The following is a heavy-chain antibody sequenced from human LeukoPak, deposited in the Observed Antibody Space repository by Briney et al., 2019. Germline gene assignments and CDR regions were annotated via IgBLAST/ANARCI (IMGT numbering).Heavy chain of an antibody. D-gene: IGHD2-15*01. Sequence: ASVKVSCKASGGTFSSYAISWVRQAPGQGLEWMGWINPNSGGTNYAQKFQGRVTMTRDTSISTAYMELSRLRSNDTAVYYCARDLCGGSCHDQSGGDYWGQGTLVTVSS. CDR3: ARDLCGGSCHDQSGGDY. V-gene: IGHV1-2*02. J-gene: IGHJ4*02. CDR2: INPNSGGT. CDR1: GGTFSSYA.